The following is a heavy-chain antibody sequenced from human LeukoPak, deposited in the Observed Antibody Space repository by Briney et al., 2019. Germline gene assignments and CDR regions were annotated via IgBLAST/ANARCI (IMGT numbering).Heavy chain of an antibody. Sequence: ASVRVSCKASGGTFSSYAISWVRQAPGQGLEWMGGIIPIFGTANYAQKFQGRVTITADESTSTAYMELSSLRSEDTAVYYCSRDSSSWPYYFDYWGQGTLVTVSS. J-gene: IGHJ4*02. CDR1: GGTFSSYA. CDR2: IIPIFGTA. D-gene: IGHD6-13*01. CDR3: SRDSSSWPYYFDY. V-gene: IGHV1-69*13.